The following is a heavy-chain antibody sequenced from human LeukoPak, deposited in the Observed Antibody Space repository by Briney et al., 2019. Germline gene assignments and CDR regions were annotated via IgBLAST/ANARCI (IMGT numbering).Heavy chain of an antibody. CDR3: ARAVGKPNYYDSSGYYYAPAPHDAFDI. CDR1: GGSFSGYY. V-gene: IGHV4-34*01. J-gene: IGHJ3*02. CDR2: INHSGST. D-gene: IGHD3-22*01. Sequence: TSSETLSLTCAVYGGSFSGYYWSWIRQPPGKGLEWIGEINHSGSTNYNPSLKSRVTISVDTSKNQFSLKLSSVTAADTAVYYCARAVGKPNYYDSSGYYYAPAPHDAFDIWGQGTMVTVSS.